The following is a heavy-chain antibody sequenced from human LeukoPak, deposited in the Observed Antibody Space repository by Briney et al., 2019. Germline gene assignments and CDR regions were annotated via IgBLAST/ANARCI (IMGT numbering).Heavy chain of an antibody. D-gene: IGHD3-16*01. CDR3: ARALGGAAVDY. CDR1: GFTFCSYE. V-gene: IGHV3-48*03. Sequence: GGSLRLSCAASGFTFCSYEMNWVRQAPGKGLEWVSYISSSGSTIYYADSVKGRFTISRDNAKNSLYLQMNSLRAEDTAVYYCARALGGAAVDYWGQGTLVTVSS. CDR2: ISSSGSTI. J-gene: IGHJ4*02.